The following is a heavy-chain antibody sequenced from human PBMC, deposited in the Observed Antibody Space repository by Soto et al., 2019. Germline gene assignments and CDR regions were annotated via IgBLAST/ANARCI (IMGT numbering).Heavy chain of an antibody. CDR1: GDTFSTYG. V-gene: IGHV1-69*01. CDR2: IIPIFGTS. D-gene: IGHD1-7*01. Sequence: QVQLVQSGAEVKKPGSSVKVSCKASGDTFSTYGITWVRQAPGQGLEWMGGIIPIFGTSNYAQKFQGRVTITADESTSTAYMELSSLISEDTAVYYCAGKTGPNGTAFDIWGQGTMVTVSS. CDR3: AGKTGPNGTAFDI. J-gene: IGHJ3*02.